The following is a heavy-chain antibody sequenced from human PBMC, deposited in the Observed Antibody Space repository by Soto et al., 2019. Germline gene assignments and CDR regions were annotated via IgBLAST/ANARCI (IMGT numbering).Heavy chain of an antibody. D-gene: IGHD3-10*01. CDR3: ASMGYHYGSGSYPLDY. J-gene: IGHJ4*02. CDR2: IYNSGST. Sequence: QVQLQESGPGLVKPSETLSLTCTVSGGSISSYYWTWIRQPPGKGLEWIGFIYNSGSTHYNPLLRIRFTISVDTSMNQFSLKLRAVTVADTAVYYCASMGYHYGSGSYPLDYWGPGTLVTVSS. V-gene: IGHV4-59*08. CDR1: GGSISSYY.